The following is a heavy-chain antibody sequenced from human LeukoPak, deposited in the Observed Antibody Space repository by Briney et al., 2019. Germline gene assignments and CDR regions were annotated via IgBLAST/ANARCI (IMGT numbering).Heavy chain of an antibody. CDR1: GFTFSRYG. Sequence: GGSLRLSCAASGFTFSRYGMHWVRQAPGKGLEWVAIIWSDGSNKYHADSVKGRFTISRDNSKNTLYLQMNSLRAEDTAVYYCARDADSGGYYSYFDCWGQGTLVTVSS. V-gene: IGHV3-33*01. J-gene: IGHJ4*02. D-gene: IGHD3-22*01. CDR3: ARDADSGGYYSYFDC. CDR2: IWSDGSNK.